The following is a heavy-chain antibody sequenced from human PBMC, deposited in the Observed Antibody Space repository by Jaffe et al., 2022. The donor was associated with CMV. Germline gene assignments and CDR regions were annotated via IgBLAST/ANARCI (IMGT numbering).Heavy chain of an antibody. Sequence: QVQLVQSGAEVKKPGASVKVSCKASGYTFTSYAMHWVRQAPGQRLEWMGWINAGNGNTKYSQKFQGRVTITRDTSASTAYMELSSLRSEDTAVYYCARDYNPPWMSGWPGGGWFDPWGQGTLVTVSS. CDR1: GYTFTSYA. J-gene: IGHJ5*02. V-gene: IGHV1-3*01. D-gene: IGHD6-19*01. CDR3: ARDYNPPWMSGWPGGGWFDP. CDR2: INAGNGNT.